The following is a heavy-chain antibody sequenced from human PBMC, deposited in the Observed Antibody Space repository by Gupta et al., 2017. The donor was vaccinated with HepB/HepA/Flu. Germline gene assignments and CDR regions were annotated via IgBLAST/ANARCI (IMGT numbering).Heavy chain of an antibody. CDR1: GGSISSSSYY. CDR2: IYYSGST. J-gene: IGHJ4*02. V-gene: IGHV4-39*01. D-gene: IGHD1-1*01. CDR3: ARTHWDVVDY. Sequence: QLQLPESGPGLVKPSETLSPTCTVSGGSISSSSYYWAWIRQPPGKGLEWIGSIYYSGSTHSNPSLKSRVTISVDTSKNQFALKLSSVTAADTAVYYCARTHWDVVDYWGQGTLVTVSS.